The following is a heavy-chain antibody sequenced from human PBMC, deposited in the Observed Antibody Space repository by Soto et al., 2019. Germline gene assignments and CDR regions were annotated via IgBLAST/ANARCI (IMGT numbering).Heavy chain of an antibody. J-gene: IGHJ6*02. D-gene: IGHD3-10*01. CDR3: AKESEMSVGYGMDV. CDR2: ISGSGTST. CDR1: GFTFGNYA. Sequence: HPGGSLRLSCAASGFTFGNYAMSWVRQAPGKGLEWVAAISGSGTSTYNIHSVNGRFTISRDNLVNTVYLQMNTLRAEDTALYYCAKESEMSVGYGMDVWGQGTTVTVSS. V-gene: IGHV3-23*01.